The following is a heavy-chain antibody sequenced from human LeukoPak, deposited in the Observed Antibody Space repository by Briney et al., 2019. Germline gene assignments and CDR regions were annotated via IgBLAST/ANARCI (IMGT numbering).Heavy chain of an antibody. J-gene: IGHJ6*03. Sequence: SETLSLTCPVSGGSISSSSYYWGWIRQPPGKGLEWIGSIYYSGSTYYNPSLKRRVTISLDTSKNPFSLKLSSVTAADTAVYYCARSVDYYYYMDVWGKGTTVTVSS. V-gene: IGHV4-39*07. CDR2: IYYSGST. CDR3: ARSVDYYYYMDV. CDR1: GGSISSSSYY.